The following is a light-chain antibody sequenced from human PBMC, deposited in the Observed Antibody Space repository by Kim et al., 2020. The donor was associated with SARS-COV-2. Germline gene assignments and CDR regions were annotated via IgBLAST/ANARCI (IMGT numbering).Light chain of an antibody. J-gene: IGKJ1*01. CDR3: QQYGSSPWT. V-gene: IGKV3-20*01. CDR2: GAS. CDR1: QSFNSRY. Sequence: IVLTQSPGTLSLSPGERATLSCRASQSFNSRYLAWYQQKLGQAPRLLIYGASSRATGIPDRFSGSGSGTDFTLTISRLEPEDFAVYYCQQYGSSPWTFGQGTKVDIK.